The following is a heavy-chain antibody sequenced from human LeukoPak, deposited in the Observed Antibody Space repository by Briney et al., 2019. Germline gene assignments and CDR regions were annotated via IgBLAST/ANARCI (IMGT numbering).Heavy chain of an antibody. CDR3: AKAARFAYYYGMDV. CDR2: ISGSGGST. J-gene: IGHJ6*02. V-gene: IGHV3-23*01. CDR1: GFTFSSYA. Sequence: PGGSLRLSCAASGFTFSSYAMSWVRQAPGKGLEWVLAISGSGGSTYYADSVKGRFTISRDNSKNTLYLQMNSLRAEDTAIYYCAKAARFAYYYGMDVWGQGTTVTVSS. D-gene: IGHD6-6*01.